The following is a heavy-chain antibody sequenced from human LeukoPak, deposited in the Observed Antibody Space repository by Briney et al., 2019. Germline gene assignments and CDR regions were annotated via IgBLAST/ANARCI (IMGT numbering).Heavy chain of an antibody. D-gene: IGHD7-27*01. CDR1: GGSFSGYY. CDR3: ARGYGGWGSPRYFDL. J-gene: IGHJ2*01. Sequence: PSETLSLTCAVYGGSFSGYYWSWIRQPPGKGLEWIGEINHSGSTNYNPSLKSRVTISVGTSKNQFSLKLSSVTAADTAVYYCARGYGGWGSPRYFDLWGRGTLVTVSS. V-gene: IGHV4-34*01. CDR2: INHSGST.